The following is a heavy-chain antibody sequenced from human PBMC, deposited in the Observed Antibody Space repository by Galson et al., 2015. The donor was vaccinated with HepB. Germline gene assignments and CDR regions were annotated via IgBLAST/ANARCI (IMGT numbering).Heavy chain of an antibody. J-gene: IGHJ6*02. CDR1: GYSFSTTW. CDR2: IFPGDSDT. D-gene: IGHD3-16*01. CDR3: ARLGAGATLSSFGMDV. Sequence: QSGAEVKKPGESLKISCKGSGYSFSTTWIGWVRQMPGKGLEWMGVIFPGDSDTRYSPSFQGQVTISVDKSTTTAYLQWSSLKASDTAIYYCARLGAGATLSSFGMDVWGQGTTVSVSS. V-gene: IGHV5-51*01.